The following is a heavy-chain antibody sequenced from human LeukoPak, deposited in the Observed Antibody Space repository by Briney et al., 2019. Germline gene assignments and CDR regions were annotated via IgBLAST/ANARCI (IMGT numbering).Heavy chain of an antibody. CDR2: INPNSGGT. J-gene: IGHJ4*02. Sequence: ASVKVSCKASGYTFTGYYMHWVRQAPGQGLEWMGRINPNSGGTNYAQKFQGRVTMTRDTSISTAYMELSRLRSDDTAGYYCASSVYHTYYYDSSGYFDYWGQGTLVTVSS. V-gene: IGHV1-2*06. CDR3: ASSVYHTYYYDSSGYFDY. D-gene: IGHD3-22*01. CDR1: GYTFTGYY.